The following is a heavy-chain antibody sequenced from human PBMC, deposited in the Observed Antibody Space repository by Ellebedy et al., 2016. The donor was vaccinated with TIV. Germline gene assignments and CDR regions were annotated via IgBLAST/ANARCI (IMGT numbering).Heavy chain of an antibody. J-gene: IGHJ4*02. CDR3: ATDRGYFTFDY. Sequence: PGGSLRLSCAASGFTFSSYAMSWVRQAPGKGLEWVSAISGGGGTTYYADSVKGRFSISRDNSKSTVDLQMNSLRADDTAVYYCATDRGYFTFDYWGQGSLITVSS. CDR1: GFTFSSYA. V-gene: IGHV3-23*01. CDR2: ISGGGGTT. D-gene: IGHD3-9*01.